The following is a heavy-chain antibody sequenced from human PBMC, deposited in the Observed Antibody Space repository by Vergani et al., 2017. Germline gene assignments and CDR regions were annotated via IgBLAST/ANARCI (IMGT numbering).Heavy chain of an antibody. V-gene: IGHV3-11*04. CDR1: GFTFSDHY. Sequence: QVQLVESGGGLVKPGGSLRLSCAASGFTFSDHYMSWVRQAPGKGLKWISYMSSVDFIYYADSVKGRFTVSRDNTKNTLYLQMNSLRAEDTAVYYCARETDTGSSVSYNYYAMDVWGQGTTVSVSS. CDR2: MSSVDFI. CDR3: ARETDTGSSVSYNYYAMDV. D-gene: IGHD3-9*01. J-gene: IGHJ6*02.